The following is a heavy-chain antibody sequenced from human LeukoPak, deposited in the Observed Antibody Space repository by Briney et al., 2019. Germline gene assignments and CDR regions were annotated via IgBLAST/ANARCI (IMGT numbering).Heavy chain of an antibody. CDR2: IYYSGST. CDR1: GGSISSYY. D-gene: IGHD3-10*01. J-gene: IGHJ3*02. CDR3: ARDGHYYGYFDI. Sequence: PSGTLSLTCTVSGGSISSYYWSWIRQPPGKGLEWIGYIYYSGSTNYNPSLKSRVTISVDTSKNQSSLKLSSVTAADTAVYYCARDGHYYGYFDIWGQGTMVTVSS. V-gene: IGHV4-59*01.